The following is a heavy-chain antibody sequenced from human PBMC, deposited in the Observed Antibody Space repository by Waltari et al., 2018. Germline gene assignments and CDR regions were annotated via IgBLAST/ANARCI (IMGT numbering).Heavy chain of an antibody. V-gene: IGHV1-69*05. CDR3: ASTKSGSYDTFDI. J-gene: IGHJ3*02. Sequence: QVQLVQSGAEVKKPGSSVKVSCKASGGTFSSYAISWVRQAPGQGLEWIGGIIPSFGTANSAQKIKGRVTIATDESTSTAYMELSSLRSENTAVYYCASTKSGSYDTFDIWGQGTMVTVSS. CDR2: IIPSFGTA. D-gene: IGHD1-26*01. CDR1: GGTFSSYA.